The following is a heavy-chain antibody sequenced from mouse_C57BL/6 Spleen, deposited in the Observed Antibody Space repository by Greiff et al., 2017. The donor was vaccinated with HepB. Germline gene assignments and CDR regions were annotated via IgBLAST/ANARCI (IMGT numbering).Heavy chain of an antibody. J-gene: IGHJ3*01. CDR3: ARGGTVVATPCAY. CDR1: GYAFSSSW. D-gene: IGHD1-1*01. CDR2: IYPGDGDT. V-gene: IGHV1-82*01. Sequence: VQLQQSGPELVKPGASVKISCKASGYAFSSSWMNWVKQRPGKGLEWIGRIYPGDGDTNYNGKFKGKATLTADKSSSTAYMQLSSLTSEDSAVYFCARGGTVVATPCAYWGQGTLVTVSA.